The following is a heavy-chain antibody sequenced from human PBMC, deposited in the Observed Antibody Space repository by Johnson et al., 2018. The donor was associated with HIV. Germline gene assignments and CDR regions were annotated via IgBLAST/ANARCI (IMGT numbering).Heavy chain of an antibody. CDR1: GFTFDDYG. V-gene: IGHV3-20*04. CDR2: INWNGGST. Sequence: EVQLVESGGGVVQPGRSLRLSCAASGFTFDDYGMSWVRQAPGKGLEWVSGINWNGGSTGYADSVRGRCTISRDNGKKSLYLQMNNLRAEETALYYCARRDSGSLSFDIWGQGTMVTVSS. D-gene: IGHD1-26*01. CDR3: ARRDSGSLSFDI. J-gene: IGHJ3*02.